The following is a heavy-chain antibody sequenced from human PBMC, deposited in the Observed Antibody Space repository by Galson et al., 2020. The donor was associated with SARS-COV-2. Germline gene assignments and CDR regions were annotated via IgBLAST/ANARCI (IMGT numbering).Heavy chain of an antibody. Sequence: ASVKVSCKASGYTFTSYGISWVRQAPGQGLEWMGWISAYNGNTKYAQKLQGRVTMTTDTSTSTAYMELRSLRSDDTAVYYCARGVLRYFDWLLHSDYYYYYMDVWGKGTTVTVSS. CDR2: ISAYNGNT. CDR1: GYTFTSYG. CDR3: ARGVLRYFDWLLHSDYYYYYMDV. D-gene: IGHD3-9*01. J-gene: IGHJ6*03. V-gene: IGHV1-18*04.